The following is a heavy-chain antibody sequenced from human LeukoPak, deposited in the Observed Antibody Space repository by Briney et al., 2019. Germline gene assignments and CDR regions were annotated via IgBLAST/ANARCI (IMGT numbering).Heavy chain of an antibody. D-gene: IGHD3-9*01. V-gene: IGHV3-30*18. CDR2: ISYDGSNK. J-gene: IGHJ4*02. CDR3: AKGLRYFDWLSSVDY. Sequence: GGSLRLSCAASGFTFSSYGMHWVRQAPGKGXXXXXXISYDGSNKYYADSVKGRFTISRDNSKNTLYLQMNSLRAEDTAVYYCAKGLRYFDWLSSVDYWGQGTLVTVSS. CDR1: GFTFSSYG.